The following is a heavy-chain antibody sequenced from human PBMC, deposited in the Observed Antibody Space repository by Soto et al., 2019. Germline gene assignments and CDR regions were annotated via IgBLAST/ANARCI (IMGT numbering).Heavy chain of an antibody. V-gene: IGHV4-59*08. J-gene: IGHJ4*02. CDR2: IYYSGST. D-gene: IGHD1-1*01. CDR3: ARRYGYGFDQ. Sequence: QVQLQESGPGLVKPSETLSLTCTVSGGSISSYYWSWIRQPPGKGLEWIGSIYYSGSTNYNPSLKGRVTVSVDTAKNQFSLTLSSVTAADTAVYYCARRYGYGFDQWGQGTLVTVSS. CDR1: GGSISSYY.